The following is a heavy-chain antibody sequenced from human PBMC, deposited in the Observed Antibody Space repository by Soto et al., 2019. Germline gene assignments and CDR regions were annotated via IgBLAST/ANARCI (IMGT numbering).Heavy chain of an antibody. CDR3: AKDPWRWGNYMDV. CDR2: ISWNSGSI. D-gene: IGHD1-1*01. CDR1: GFTFDDYA. J-gene: IGHJ6*03. Sequence: GGSLRLSCAASGFTFDDYAMHWVRQAPGKGLEWVSGISWNSGSIGYADSVKGRFTISRDNAKNSLYLQMNSLRAEDTALYYCAKDPWRWGNYMDVWGKGTTVTVSS. V-gene: IGHV3-9*01.